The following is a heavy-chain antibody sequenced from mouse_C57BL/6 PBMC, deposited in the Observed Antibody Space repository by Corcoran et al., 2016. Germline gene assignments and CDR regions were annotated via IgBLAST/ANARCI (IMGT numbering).Heavy chain of an antibody. D-gene: IGHD3-3*01. Sequence: EVQLQQSGPELVKPGASVKISCKASGYTFTDYYMNWVKQSHGKSLEWIGDINPNNGGTSYNQKFKGKATLTVDKSSSTAYMELRSLTSEDSAVYDCARSRDGDWFAYWGQGTLVTVSA. CDR2: INPNNGGT. J-gene: IGHJ3*01. CDR1: GYTFTDYY. V-gene: IGHV1-26*01. CDR3: ARSRDGDWFAY.